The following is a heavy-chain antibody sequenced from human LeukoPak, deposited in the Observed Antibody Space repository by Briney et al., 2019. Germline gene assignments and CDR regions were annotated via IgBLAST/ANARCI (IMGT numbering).Heavy chain of an antibody. V-gene: IGHV4-59*01. CDR3: ARVAGDYDILTGYYIWWFDP. CDR1: GGSISSYY. D-gene: IGHD3-9*01. CDR2: IYYSGST. Sequence: SETLSLTCTVSGGSISSYYWSWIRQPPGKGLEWIGYIYYSGSTNYNPSLKSRVTISVDTSKNQFSLELSSVTAVDTAVYYCARVAGDYDILTGYYIWWFDPWGQGTLVTVSS. J-gene: IGHJ5*02.